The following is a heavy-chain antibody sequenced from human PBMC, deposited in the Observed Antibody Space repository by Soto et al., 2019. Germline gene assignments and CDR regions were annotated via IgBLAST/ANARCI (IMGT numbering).Heavy chain of an antibody. D-gene: IGHD3-10*01. CDR2: ISSSGGTI. V-gene: IGHV3-48*03. CDR3: ARDAFEIYYKFGLDV. CDR1: GFSFSDYE. J-gene: IGHJ6*02. Sequence: XVSLRLSCAASGFSFSDYEMNGVRQTPGKGLEWLSYISSSGGTIKYADSVKGRFTISRDNAKNSLYLQMHSLRADDTAVYYCARDAFEIYYKFGLDVWGQGTPVTVSS.